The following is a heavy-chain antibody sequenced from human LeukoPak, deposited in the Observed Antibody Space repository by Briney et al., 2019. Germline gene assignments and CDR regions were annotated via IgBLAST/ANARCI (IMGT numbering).Heavy chain of an antibody. J-gene: IGHJ3*02. V-gene: IGHV1-18*01. CDR2: ISAYNGNT. CDR1: GYTFTSYG. D-gene: IGHD3-22*01. CDR3: ARVYYYDSSGYSGAFDI. Sequence: GASVKVSCKASGYTFTSYGISWVRQAPGQGLEWMGWISAYNGNTNYAQKLQGRVTMTTDTSTSTAYMELRSLRSDDTAVYYCARVYYYDSSGYSGAFDIWGQGTMVTVSS.